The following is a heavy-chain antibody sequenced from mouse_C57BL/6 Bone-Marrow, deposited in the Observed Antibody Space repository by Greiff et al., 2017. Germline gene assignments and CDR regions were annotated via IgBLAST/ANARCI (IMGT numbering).Heavy chain of an antibody. D-gene: IGHD1-1*01. CDR1: GYTFTTYP. CDR2: FHPYNDDT. V-gene: IGHV1-47*01. CDR3: ARSRCFFYYFDD. J-gene: IGHJ2*01. Sequence: QVHVKQSGADLVKPGASLTISCTASGYTFTTYPIEWMQQNHGKSLEWIGNFHPYNDDTKYNEKFKGKGTFTVEKSYNTVYLELSRLTADDSAVYYCARSRCFFYYFDDWGQGTTLTVSS.